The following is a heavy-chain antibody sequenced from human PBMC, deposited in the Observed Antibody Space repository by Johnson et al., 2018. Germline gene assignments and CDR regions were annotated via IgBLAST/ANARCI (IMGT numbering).Heavy chain of an antibody. Sequence: VQLVESGGGLVQPGGSLTLSCAASGFTFSSYAMSWVRQAPGKGLEWVSAISWNSGSIGYADSVKGRFTISRDNAKNSLYLQMNSLRAEDPAVYYCGRAYYYDRSGYYLGRYYMDVWGKGTTVTVSS. V-gene: IGHV3-23*04. J-gene: IGHJ6*03. D-gene: IGHD3-22*01. CDR2: ISWNSGSI. CDR1: GFTFSSYA. CDR3: GRAYYYDRSGYYLGRYYMDV.